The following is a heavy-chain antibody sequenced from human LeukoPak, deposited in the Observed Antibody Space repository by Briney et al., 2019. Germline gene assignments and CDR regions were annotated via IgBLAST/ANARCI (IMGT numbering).Heavy chain of an antibody. V-gene: IGHV3-48*02. D-gene: IGHD4-17*01. Sequence: GGSLRLSCAASGFTFSSYSMTWVRQAPGKGLEWVSYISSSSSTIYYADSVKGRFTISRDNAKNSLYLQMNSLRDEDTAVYYCATLARDTVTTKSPPGDYWGQGTLVTVSS. CDR1: GFTFSSYS. J-gene: IGHJ4*02. CDR3: ATLARDTVTTKSPPGDY. CDR2: ISSSSSTI.